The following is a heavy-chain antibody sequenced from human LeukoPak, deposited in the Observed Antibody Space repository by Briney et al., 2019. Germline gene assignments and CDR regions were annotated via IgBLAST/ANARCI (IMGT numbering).Heavy chain of an antibody. V-gene: IGHV3-23*01. D-gene: IGHD3-3*01. CDR2: ISGSGGTT. Sequence: GGSLRLSCAASGFTFTNFAMSWVRQAPGKGLEWVSGISGSGGTTYYADSVKGRFTISRDNSKNTLFLQMNSLRAEDTALYYCAKDRYVDFWSGYYIGDYWGQGTLVTVSS. J-gene: IGHJ4*02. CDR1: GFTFTNFA. CDR3: AKDRYVDFWSGYYIGDY.